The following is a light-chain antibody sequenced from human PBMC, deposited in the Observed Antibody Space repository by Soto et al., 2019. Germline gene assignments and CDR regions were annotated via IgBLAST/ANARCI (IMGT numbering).Light chain of an antibody. CDR1: SRDVGGYNY. Sequence: QSALTQPPSASGSPGQSVTISCTGTSRDVGGYNYVSWYQQHPGKAPKLVMYEVTERPSGVPERFSGSKSGNTASLTVSGLQDEDEAEYYCASYAGNNNLVVFGGGTKLTVL. CDR3: ASYAGNNNLVV. J-gene: IGLJ2*01. V-gene: IGLV2-8*01. CDR2: EVT.